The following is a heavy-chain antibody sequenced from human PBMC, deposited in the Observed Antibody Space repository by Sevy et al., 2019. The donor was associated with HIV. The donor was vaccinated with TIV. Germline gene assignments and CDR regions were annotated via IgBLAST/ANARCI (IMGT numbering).Heavy chain of an antibody. Sequence: GGSLRLSCAASGFTFSSYSMNWVRQAPGKGLEWVSSISSSSSYIYYADSVKGRFTISRDNAKNSLYLQMNSQRAEETAVYYCARDRMPSYYYDSSGYRLDAFDIWGQGTMVTVSS. CDR2: ISSSSSYI. J-gene: IGHJ3*02. CDR3: ARDRMPSYYYDSSGYRLDAFDI. CDR1: GFTFSSYS. D-gene: IGHD3-22*01. V-gene: IGHV3-21*01.